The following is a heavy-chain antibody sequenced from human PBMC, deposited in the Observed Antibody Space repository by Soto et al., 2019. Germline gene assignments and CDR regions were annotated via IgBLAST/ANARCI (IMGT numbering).Heavy chain of an antibody. J-gene: IGHJ6*02. CDR2: ISAYNGNT. Sequence: GASVKVSCKASGYTFTSYGISWVRQAPGQGLEWMGWISAYNGNTNYAQKLQGWVTMTRDTSISTAYMELSGLRSDDTAVYYCARERIAARLDYYYGMDVWGQGTTVTVSS. CDR3: ARERIAARLDYYYGMDV. CDR1: GYTFTSYG. V-gene: IGHV1-18*01. D-gene: IGHD6-6*01.